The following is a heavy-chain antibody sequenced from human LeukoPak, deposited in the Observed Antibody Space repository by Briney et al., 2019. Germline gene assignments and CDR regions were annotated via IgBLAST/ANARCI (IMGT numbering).Heavy chain of an antibody. D-gene: IGHD2-2*01. CDR1: GFTFSSYS. J-gene: IGHJ4*02. CDR2: ISSGSSSI. V-gene: IGHV3-48*01. CDR3: ARARDCSSTSCYASYFDY. Sequence: GGSLRLSCATSGFTFSSYSMNWVRQATGKGLEWVSYISSGSSSIYFADSVKGRFTISRDSAKNSLYLQMNSLRAEDTAVYYCARARDCSSTSCYASYFDYWGQGTLVTVSS.